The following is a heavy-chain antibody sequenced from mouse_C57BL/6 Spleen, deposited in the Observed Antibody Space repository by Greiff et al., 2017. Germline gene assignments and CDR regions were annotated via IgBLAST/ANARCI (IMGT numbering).Heavy chain of an antibody. CDR2: IYPRSGNT. CDR3: ARLGDGSSPFAY. V-gene: IGHV1-81*01. CDR1: GYTFTSYG. D-gene: IGHD1-1*01. Sequence: VKLVESGAELARPGASVKLSCKASGYTFTSYGISWVKQRTGQGLEWIGEIYPRSGNTYYNEKFKGKATLTADKSSSTAYMELRSLTSEDSAVYFCARLGDGSSPFAYWGQGTLVTVSA. J-gene: IGHJ3*01.